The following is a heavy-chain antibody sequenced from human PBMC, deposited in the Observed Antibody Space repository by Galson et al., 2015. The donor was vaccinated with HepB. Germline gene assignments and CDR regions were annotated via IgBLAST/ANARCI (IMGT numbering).Heavy chain of an antibody. V-gene: IGHV1-18*04. CDR3: ARGGNTWRDDSSGYYGY. CDR2: ISAYNGNT. CDR1: GYTFTSYG. Sequence: SVKVSCKASGYTFTSYGISWVRQAPGQGLEWMGWISAYNGNTNYAQKLQGRVTMTTDTSTSTAYMELRSLRSDDTAVYYCARGGNTWRDDSSGYYGYWGQGTLVTVSS. J-gene: IGHJ4*02. D-gene: IGHD3-22*01.